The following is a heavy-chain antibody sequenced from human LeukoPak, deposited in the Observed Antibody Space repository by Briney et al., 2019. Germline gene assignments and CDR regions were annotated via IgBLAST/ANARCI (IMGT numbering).Heavy chain of an antibody. CDR2: INSDGSST. D-gene: IGHD3-10*01. CDR3: ARGQPRRYGSGTYSFDY. Sequence: PGGSLRLSCAASGFTFSSYWMHWVRQAPGKGLVWVSRINSDGSSTSYADSVKGRFTISRDNAKNTLYLQMNSLRAEDTAVYYCARGQPRRYGSGTYSFDYWGLGTLLTVSS. CDR1: GFTFSSYW. V-gene: IGHV3-74*01. J-gene: IGHJ4*02.